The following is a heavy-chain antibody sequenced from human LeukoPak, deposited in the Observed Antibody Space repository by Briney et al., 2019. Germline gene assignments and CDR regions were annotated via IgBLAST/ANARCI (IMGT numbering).Heavy chain of an antibody. Sequence: GGSLRLSCAASGFTFSSYAMHWVRQALGKGLEWVAVISYDRSNKYYADSVKGRFTISRDNSKNTLYLQMNSLRAEDTAVYYCARDPLGYYFDYWGQGTLVTVSS. CDR1: GFTFSSYA. J-gene: IGHJ4*02. D-gene: IGHD3-16*01. V-gene: IGHV3-30*04. CDR2: ISYDRSNK. CDR3: ARDPLGYYFDY.